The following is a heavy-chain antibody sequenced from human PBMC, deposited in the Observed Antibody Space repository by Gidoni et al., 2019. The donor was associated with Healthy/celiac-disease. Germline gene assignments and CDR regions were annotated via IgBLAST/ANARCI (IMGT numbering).Heavy chain of an antibody. J-gene: IGHJ6*02. CDR2: IYYSGST. V-gene: IGHV4-59*01. Sequence: QVQLQESGPGLVKPSETLTLTCTVSGGPISSYYWSWIRQPPGKGLEWIGYIYYSGSTNYNPSLKSRVTISVDTSKNQFSLKLSSVTAADTAVYYCARDLRLRYHYYGMDVWGQGTTVTVSS. D-gene: IGHD5-12*01. CDR1: GGPISSYY. CDR3: ARDLRLRYHYYGMDV.